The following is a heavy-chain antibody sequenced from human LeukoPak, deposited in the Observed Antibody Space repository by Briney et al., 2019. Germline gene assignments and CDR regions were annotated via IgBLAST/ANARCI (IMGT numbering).Heavy chain of an antibody. CDR2: IWYDRSNK. CDR3: ARDLGLYSPPNYYYYYMDV. Sequence: GGSLRLSCAASGFTFSNYGMHWVRQAPGKGLEWVAVIWYDRSNKYYADSVRGRFTISRDNSKNTLYLQMNSLRAEDTAVYYCARDLGLYSPPNYYYYYMDVWGEGTTVTVSS. J-gene: IGHJ6*03. D-gene: IGHD3-10*01. V-gene: IGHV3-33*01. CDR1: GFTFSNYG.